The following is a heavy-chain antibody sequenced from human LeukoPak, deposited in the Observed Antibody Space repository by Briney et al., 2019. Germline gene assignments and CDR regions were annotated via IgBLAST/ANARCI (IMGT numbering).Heavy chain of an antibody. V-gene: IGHV3-15*01. Sequence: KAGGSLRLSCAASGFTLSNAWMSWVRQAPGKGLEWVGRIKSKTDGGTTDYTAPVKGRFSISRDDSQNMLYLQMNSLQTEDTAMYYCSTGGASWWGQGTLVTVSS. CDR3: STGGASW. J-gene: IGHJ4*02. D-gene: IGHD3-16*01. CDR1: GFTLSNAW. CDR2: IKSKTDGGTT.